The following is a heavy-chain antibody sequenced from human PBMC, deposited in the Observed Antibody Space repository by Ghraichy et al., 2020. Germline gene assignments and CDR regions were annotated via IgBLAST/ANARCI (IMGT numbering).Heavy chain of an antibody. CDR3: ARGVGLLYAYYFDY. Sequence: SETLSLTCAVSGGSISSSNWWSWVRQPPGKGLEWIGEIYHSGSTNYNPSLKSRVTISVDKSKNQFSLKLSSVTAADTAVYYCARGVGLLYAYYFDYWGQGTLVTVSS. J-gene: IGHJ4*02. CDR2: IYHSGST. CDR1: GGSISSSNW. D-gene: IGHD2/OR15-2a*01. V-gene: IGHV4-4*02.